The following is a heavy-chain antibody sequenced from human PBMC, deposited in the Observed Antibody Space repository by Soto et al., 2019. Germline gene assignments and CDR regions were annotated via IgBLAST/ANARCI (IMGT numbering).Heavy chain of an antibody. CDR3: AKGFIVVVTVLRPDDAFEV. CDR1: GFTFGNYA. CDR2: ISGGGGST. V-gene: IGHV3-23*01. Sequence: DVQLLESGGGLVQPGGSLRLGCAASGFTFGNYAINWVRLAPGKGLEWVSGISGGGGSTYYADSVKGRFTIFRDTSKNTVFLQMNSLRADDTAVYYCAKGFIVVVTVLRPDDAFEVWGQGTMVTVSS. D-gene: IGHD2-21*02. J-gene: IGHJ3*01.